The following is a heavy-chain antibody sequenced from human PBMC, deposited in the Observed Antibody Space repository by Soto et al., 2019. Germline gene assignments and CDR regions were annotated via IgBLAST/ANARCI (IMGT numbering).Heavy chain of an antibody. CDR3: ARGDRGAFDL. J-gene: IGHJ3*01. CDR1: AFTFSSYW. CDR2: IHSDGSST. D-gene: IGHD1-26*01. V-gene: IGHV3-74*01. Sequence: PVGSLRPSCTASAFTFSSYWLHWVRQAPVMRLVWGSRIHSDGSSTTYADSVKGRFTISRDNARNTLYLQMNSLRAEDTAVYYCARGDRGAFDLWGQGTVLTVSS.